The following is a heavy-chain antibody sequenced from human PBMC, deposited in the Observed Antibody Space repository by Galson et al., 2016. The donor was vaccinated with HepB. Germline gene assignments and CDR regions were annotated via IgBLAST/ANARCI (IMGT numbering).Heavy chain of an antibody. CDR3: ARDLGAREPSDY. CDR1: GYSFTNYG. CDR2: ISGYNGNT. V-gene: IGHV1-18*04. Sequence: SVKVSCKANGYSFTNYGISWVRQAPGQGLEWMGWISGYNGNTRYVQKFQGRVTMTRDTSTSTAYLELRSLRSDDTAVYYCARDLGAREPSDYWGQGTLVTVSS. J-gene: IGHJ4*02. D-gene: IGHD1-14*01.